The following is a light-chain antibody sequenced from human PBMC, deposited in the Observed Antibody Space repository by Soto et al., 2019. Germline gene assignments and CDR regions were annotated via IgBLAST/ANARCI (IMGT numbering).Light chain of an antibody. V-gene: IGKV3-20*01. J-gene: IGKJ1*01. CDR3: QQYGSSRTT. Sequence: EIVLTQSPGTLSLSPGERATLSCRASQTVLNNYLTWYQQKPGQAPRRLIFGASIRATGIPDRFSGSGSGTDFTVTISRLEPEDFAVYYCQQYGSSRTTFGQGTMVDIK. CDR2: GAS. CDR1: QTVLNNY.